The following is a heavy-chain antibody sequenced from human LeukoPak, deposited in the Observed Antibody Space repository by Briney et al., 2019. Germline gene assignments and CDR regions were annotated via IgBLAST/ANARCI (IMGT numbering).Heavy chain of an antibody. CDR1: GGSISSYY. CDR2: IYYSGST. Sequence: SETLSLTCTVSGGSISSYYWSWIRQPSGKGLEWIGYIYYSGSTNYNPSLKSRVTISVDTSKNQFSLKLSSVTAADTAVYYCASSVAGGDAFDIWGQGTMVTVSS. V-gene: IGHV4-59*01. J-gene: IGHJ3*02. CDR3: ASSVAGGDAFDI. D-gene: IGHD6-19*01.